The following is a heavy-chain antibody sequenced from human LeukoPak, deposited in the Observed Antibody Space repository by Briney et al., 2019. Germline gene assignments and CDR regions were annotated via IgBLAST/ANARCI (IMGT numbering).Heavy chain of an antibody. D-gene: IGHD3-10*01. CDR3: AEQLSMGPWVRGGGEADY. CDR2: IYPGDSDT. CDR1: GYSFTSYW. Sequence: GESLKISCKGSGYSFTSYWIGWVRQMPGKGLEWMGIIYPGDSDTRYSPSFQGQVTISADKSISTAYLQWSSLKASDTAMYYCAEQLSMGPWVRGGGEADYWGQGTLVTVSS. J-gene: IGHJ4*02. V-gene: IGHV5-51*01.